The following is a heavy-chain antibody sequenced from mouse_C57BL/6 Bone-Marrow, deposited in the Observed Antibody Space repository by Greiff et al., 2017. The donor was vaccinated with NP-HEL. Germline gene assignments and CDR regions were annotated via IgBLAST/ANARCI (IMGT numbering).Heavy chain of an antibody. V-gene: IGHV6-3*01. CDR3: TAITTVVDYYAMDY. Sequence: EVKVEESGGGLVQPGGSMKLSCVASGFTFSNYWMNWVRQSPEKGLEWVAQIRLKSDNYATHYAESVKGRFTISRDDSKSSVYLQMNNLRAEDTGIYYCTAITTVVDYYAMDYWGQGTSVTVSS. J-gene: IGHJ4*01. D-gene: IGHD1-1*01. CDR1: GFTFSNYW. CDR2: IRLKSDNYAT.